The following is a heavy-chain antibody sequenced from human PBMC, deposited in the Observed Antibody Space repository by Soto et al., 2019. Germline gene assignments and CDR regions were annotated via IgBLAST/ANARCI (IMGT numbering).Heavy chain of an antibody. CDR1: GFTFSSYS. CDR2: ISSSSSTI. Sequence: GGSLRLSCAASGFTFSSYSMNWVRQAPGKGLEWVSYISSSSSTIYYADSVKGRFTISRDNAKNSLYLQMNSLRDEDTAVYYCARDSGPRIAAAEVSLSYKYNWFDPWGQGTLVTVSS. J-gene: IGHJ5*02. CDR3: ARDSGPRIAAAEVSLSYKYNWFDP. D-gene: IGHD6-13*01. V-gene: IGHV3-48*02.